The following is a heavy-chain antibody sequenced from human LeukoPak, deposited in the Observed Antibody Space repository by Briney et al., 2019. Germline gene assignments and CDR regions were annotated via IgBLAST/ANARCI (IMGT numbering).Heavy chain of an antibody. CDR2: ISGSGGST. CDR3: ASPAPGYSSGWSPYYFDY. CDR1: GFTFSSYA. V-gene: IGHV3-23*01. Sequence: GGSLRLSCAASGFTFSSYAMSWVRQAPGKGLEWVSAISGSGGSTYYADSVKGRFTISRDNTKNTLYLQMNSLRAEDTAVYYCASPAPGYSSGWSPYYFDYWGQGTLVTVSS. D-gene: IGHD6-19*01. J-gene: IGHJ4*02.